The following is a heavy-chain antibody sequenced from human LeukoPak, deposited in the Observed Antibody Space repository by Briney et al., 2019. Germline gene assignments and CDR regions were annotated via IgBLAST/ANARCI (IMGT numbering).Heavy chain of an antibody. CDR3: ARGEFAWIQGSYGMNV. Sequence: GGSLRLTCSASGFTFSDYWMSWVRQAPGKGPEWVANIKQDGSVKYYVDSVKGRFTISRDNAKNALYLQVNSLRPEDTAVYYCARGEFAWIQGSYGMNVWGQGTTVTDSS. D-gene: IGHD5-18*01. CDR1: GFTFSDYW. J-gene: IGHJ6*02. CDR2: IKQDGSVK. V-gene: IGHV3-7*01.